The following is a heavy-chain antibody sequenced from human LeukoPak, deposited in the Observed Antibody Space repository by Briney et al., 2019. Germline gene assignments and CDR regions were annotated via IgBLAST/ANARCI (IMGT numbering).Heavy chain of an antibody. Sequence: GASVKVSCKASGYTFTGYYMHWLRQAPGQGLEWMGRINPNSGGTNYAQKFQGRVTMTRDTSISTAYMELSRLRSDDTAVYYCARAAPGEWELPPPEPRQFDYWGQGTLVTVSS. V-gene: IGHV1-2*06. J-gene: IGHJ4*02. CDR2: INPNSGGT. D-gene: IGHD1-26*01. CDR3: ARAAPGEWELPPPEPRQFDY. CDR1: GYTFTGYY.